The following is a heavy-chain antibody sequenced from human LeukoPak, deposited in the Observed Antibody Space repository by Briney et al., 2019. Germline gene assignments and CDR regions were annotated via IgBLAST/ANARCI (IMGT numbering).Heavy chain of an antibody. V-gene: IGHV3-53*01. J-gene: IGHJ4*02. CDR3: ASGKETSMAQGY. CDR1: GFTFSSNY. D-gene: IGHD5-18*01. Sequence: SLRLSCAVSGFTFSSNYMTWVRQAPGKGLEGVSVIYSGGSIYYSDSVKGRFTISRDISKNTVDLQLNSLRAEDTAVYYCASGKETSMAQGYWGQGTLVTVSS. CDR2: IYSGGSI.